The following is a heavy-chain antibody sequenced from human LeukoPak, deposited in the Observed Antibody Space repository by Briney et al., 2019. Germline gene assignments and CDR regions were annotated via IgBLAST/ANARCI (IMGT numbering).Heavy chain of an antibody. CDR1: GFTFSSYS. CDR2: ISSSSSYI. J-gene: IGHJ4*02. CDR3: AREACSGGSCYSDY. D-gene: IGHD2-15*01. Sequence: GGSLRLSCAASGFTFSSYSMNWVRQAPGKGLEWVSSISSSSSYIYYADSVKGRFTISRDNAKNSLYLQMNSLRAEDTAVYYCAREACSGGSCYSDYWCQGTLVTVSS. V-gene: IGHV3-21*01.